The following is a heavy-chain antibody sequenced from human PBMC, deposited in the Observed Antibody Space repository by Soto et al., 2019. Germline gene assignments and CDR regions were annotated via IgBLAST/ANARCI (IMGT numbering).Heavy chain of an antibody. CDR3: ARDLGGYVHLWDKSNY. CDR1: GFRFSGFA. Sequence: QVQLVESGGGVVQPGASLSLSCAASGFRFSGFAMHWVRQAPGKGLEWVAVISFDGSEKFYVDSVKGRFSISRDDFHSTVFLQMDSLRPEDPGVYYCARDLGGYVHLWDKSNYWGQGTLVNVSS. J-gene: IGHJ4*02. V-gene: IGHV3-30*04. D-gene: IGHD5-12*01. CDR2: ISFDGSEK.